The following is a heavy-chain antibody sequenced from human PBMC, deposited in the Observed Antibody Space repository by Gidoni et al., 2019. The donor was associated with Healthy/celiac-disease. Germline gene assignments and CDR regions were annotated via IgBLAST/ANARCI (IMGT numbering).Heavy chain of an antibody. CDR3: GYYLDRHDAFDI. J-gene: IGHJ3*02. CDR2: IKQDGSEK. CDR1: GFTFSSYW. D-gene: IGHD3-3*01. V-gene: IGHV3-7*03. Sequence: GQLVESGGGLVQPGGSLRLSCAASGFTFSSYWMSWVRQAPGKGLEWVANIKQDGSEKYYVDSVKGRFTISRDNAKNSLYLQMNSLRAEDTALFWSGYYLDRHDAFDIWGQGTMVTVSS.